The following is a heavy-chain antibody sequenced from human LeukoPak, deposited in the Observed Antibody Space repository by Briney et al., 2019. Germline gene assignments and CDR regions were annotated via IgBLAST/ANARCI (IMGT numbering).Heavy chain of an antibody. CDR1: GGSISSSSYY. Sequence: PSETLSLTCTVSGGSISSSSYYWGWIRQPPGKGLEWIGSIYYSGSTYYNPSLKSRVTISVDTSKNQFSLKLSSVTAADTAVYYCARLVRGSSWYRMVVRNWFDPWGQGTLVTVSS. J-gene: IGHJ5*02. CDR2: IYYSGST. V-gene: IGHV4-39*01. D-gene: IGHD6-13*01. CDR3: ARLVRGSSWYRMVVRNWFDP.